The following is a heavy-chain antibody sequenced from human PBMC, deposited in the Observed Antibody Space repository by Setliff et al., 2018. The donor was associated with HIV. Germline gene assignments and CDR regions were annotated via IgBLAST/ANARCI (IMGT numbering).Heavy chain of an antibody. Sequence: GGSLRLSCAASGFTFSSFEMNWVRQAPGKGLEWVSYISSSGSTIYYADSVKGRFTISRDNAKNSLSLQMNSPRAEDTAVYYCAREVAADGTYFDYWGQGALVTVSS. CDR3: AREVAADGTYFDY. J-gene: IGHJ4*01. V-gene: IGHV3-48*03. CDR2: ISSSGSTI. D-gene: IGHD6-13*01. CDR1: GFTFSSFE.